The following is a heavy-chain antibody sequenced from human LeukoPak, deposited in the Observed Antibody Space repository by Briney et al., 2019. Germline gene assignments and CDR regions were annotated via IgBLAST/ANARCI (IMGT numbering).Heavy chain of an antibody. V-gene: IGHV3-23*01. J-gene: IGHJ4*02. CDR2: ISGSGGNT. D-gene: IGHD6-13*01. CDR3: AKEGAAAGYFDY. CDR1: GFTFSSYA. Sequence: GGSLRLSCAASGFTFSSYAMSWVRQAPGKGLEWVSVISGSGGNTYYADSVKGRFTISRDNSKNTLYLQMNSLRAEDMAVYYCAKEGAAAGYFDYWGQGTLVTVSS.